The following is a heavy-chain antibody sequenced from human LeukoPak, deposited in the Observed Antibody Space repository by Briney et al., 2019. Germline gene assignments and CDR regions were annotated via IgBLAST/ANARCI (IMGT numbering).Heavy chain of an antibody. V-gene: IGHV3-30*04. Sequence: PGGSLRLSCAASGFTFSSYVMHWVRQAPGKGLEWVAIISYDGSNEYYADSVKGRFTISRDNSENTLYLQMNSLRAEDTAVYYCARAAAETGAFRDNWFDPWGQGTLVTVSS. CDR2: ISYDGSNE. D-gene: IGHD6-19*01. CDR1: GFTFSSYV. J-gene: IGHJ5*02. CDR3: ARAAAETGAFRDNWFDP.